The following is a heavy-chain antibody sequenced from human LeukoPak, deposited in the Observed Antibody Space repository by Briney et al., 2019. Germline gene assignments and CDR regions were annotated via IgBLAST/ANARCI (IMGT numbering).Heavy chain of an antibody. CDR3: ERAHTADDISAYYYAAFDI. Sequence: PGGSLRLSCAASGFTFSSYTMNWVRQAPGKGLEWVSSIRGRSSYIYYADSVKGRFTISRDNAKNSLYLQMNSLRAEDTAVYYCERAHTADDISAYYYAAFDIWGQGTMVTVSS. D-gene: IGHD3-22*01. V-gene: IGHV3-21*01. J-gene: IGHJ3*02. CDR2: IRGRSSYI. CDR1: GFTFSSYT.